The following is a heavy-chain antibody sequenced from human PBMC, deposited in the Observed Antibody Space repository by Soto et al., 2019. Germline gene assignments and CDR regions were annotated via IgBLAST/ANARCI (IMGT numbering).Heavy chain of an antibody. J-gene: IGHJ5*02. D-gene: IGHD1-26*01. CDR3: ARYSGKYSGLGPS. CDR2: ISAVNGNT. Sequence: GASVKVSCKASGYTFTNYAIHWVRHAPGQNLEWMGWISAVNGNTKYSQRFQGRVTFTSDTSASTAYMELSSLRSEDTAVFYCARYSGKYSGLGPSCGQGTLVTVSS. CDR1: GYTFTNYA. V-gene: IGHV1-3*01.